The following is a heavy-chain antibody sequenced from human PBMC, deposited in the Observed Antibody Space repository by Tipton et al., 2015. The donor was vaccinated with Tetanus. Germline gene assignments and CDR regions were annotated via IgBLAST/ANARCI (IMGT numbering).Heavy chain of an antibody. D-gene: IGHD3-10*01. CDR2: IYYSGST. Sequence: TLSLTCTVFGGSISSSTYYWGWIRQPPGKGLEWIGSIYYSGSTYYNPSLKSRVTISVDTSKNQFSLKLSSVTAADTAVYYCAREAGYYGLNAFDIWGQGTMVTVSS. J-gene: IGHJ3*02. CDR1: GGSISSSTYY. V-gene: IGHV4-39*02. CDR3: AREAGYYGLNAFDI.